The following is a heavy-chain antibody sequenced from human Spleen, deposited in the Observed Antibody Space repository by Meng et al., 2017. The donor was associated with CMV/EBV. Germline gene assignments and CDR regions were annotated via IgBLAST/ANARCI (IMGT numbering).Heavy chain of an antibody. V-gene: IGHV4-59*01. Sequence: SETLSLTCVVSGHPITTYYWSWIRQPPGKGLEWIGYISYSGSTNYSPSLRSRVSLSVDTSKNQFSLELSAVTAADTAIYYCARDRAALGYYYYAMDVWGQGTTVTVSS. J-gene: IGHJ6*02. CDR1: GHPITTYY. CDR2: ISYSGST. D-gene: IGHD2-15*01. CDR3: ARDRAALGYYYYAMDV.